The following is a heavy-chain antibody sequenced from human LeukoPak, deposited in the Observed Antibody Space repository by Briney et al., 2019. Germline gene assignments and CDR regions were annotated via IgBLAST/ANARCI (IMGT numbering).Heavy chain of an antibody. Sequence: PSETLSLTCTVSGGSISSYYWSWIRQPAGKGLEWIGRIYTSGSTNYNPSLKSRVTISVDKSKNQFSLKLISVTAADTAVYYCASLYDSSGYYADYWGQGTLVTVSA. CDR1: GGSISSYY. CDR2: IYTSGST. V-gene: IGHV4-4*07. D-gene: IGHD3-22*01. CDR3: ASLYDSSGYYADY. J-gene: IGHJ4*02.